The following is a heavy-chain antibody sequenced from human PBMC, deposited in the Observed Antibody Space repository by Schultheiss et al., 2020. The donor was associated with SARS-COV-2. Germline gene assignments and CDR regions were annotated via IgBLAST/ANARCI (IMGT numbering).Heavy chain of an antibody. CDR2: INHSGST. J-gene: IGHJ5*02. D-gene: IGHD2-2*01. V-gene: IGHV4-39*07. Sequence: SETLSLTCTVSGGSISSGGYYWSWIRQPPGKGLEWIGEINHSGSTNYNPSLKSRVTISVDTSKNQFSLKLSSVTAADTAVYYCARTGTSWFDPWGQGTLVTVSS. CDR1: GGSISSGGYY. CDR3: ARTGTSWFDP.